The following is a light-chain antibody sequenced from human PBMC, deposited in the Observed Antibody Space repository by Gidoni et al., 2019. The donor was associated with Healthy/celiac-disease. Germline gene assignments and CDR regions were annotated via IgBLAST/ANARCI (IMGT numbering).Light chain of an antibody. CDR2: DVS. Sequence: QSALTQPRSVSGSPGQSVTISCTGTSIDVGGYNYVSWYQQPPGKAPKLMIYDVSKRPSGVPDRFSGSKSGNTASLTISGLQAEDEADYYCCSYAGSYTWVFGGGTTLTVL. J-gene: IGLJ3*02. CDR3: CSYAGSYTWV. V-gene: IGLV2-11*01. CDR1: SIDVGGYNY.